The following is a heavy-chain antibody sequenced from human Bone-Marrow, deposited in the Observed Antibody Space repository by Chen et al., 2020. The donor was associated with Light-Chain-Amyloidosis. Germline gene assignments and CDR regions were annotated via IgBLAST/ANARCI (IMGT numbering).Heavy chain of an antibody. CDR1: GFTFSSYW. D-gene: IGHD1-26*01. CDR3: ARGGSYYYFDY. V-gene: IGHV3-7*04. J-gene: IGHJ4*02. CDR2: IKQDRSDK. Sequence: EVQLVESGGGLVQPGGSLRLSCSASGFTFSSYWMGWVRQAPGKGLEWVANIKQDRSDKYYADSVKGRVTISRDNAKNSLYLEMNNLRAEDTAVYYGARGGSYYYFDYWGQGILVTVSS.